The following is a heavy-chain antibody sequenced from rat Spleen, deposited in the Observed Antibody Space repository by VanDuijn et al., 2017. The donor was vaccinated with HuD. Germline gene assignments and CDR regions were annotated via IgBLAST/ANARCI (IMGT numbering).Heavy chain of an antibody. D-gene: IGHD1-9*01. J-gene: IGHJ2*01. V-gene: IGHV2-13*01. CDR1: GFSLSSYG. CDR3: ARQLYYGYNHFDY. CDR2: IWGNGNT. Sequence: QVQLKESGPGLVQPSQTLSLTCTVSGFSLSSYGVIWVRQPPGKGLEWMGVIWGNGNTNYNSVLKSRLSISRDTSKSQIFLKMNSLQTDDTAKYFCARQLYYGYNHFDYWGQGLMVTVSS.